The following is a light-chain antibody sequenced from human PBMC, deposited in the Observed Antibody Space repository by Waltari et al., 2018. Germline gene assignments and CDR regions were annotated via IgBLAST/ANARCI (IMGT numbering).Light chain of an antibody. J-gene: IGKJ5*01. Sequence: DIQMTQSPSTLSASVGDRVTNTCRASQYINSWLAWYQQKPGKAPKLLIYKASILESGVPSRFSGSESGTEFTLTISSLQPDDFATYYCQQYNTYPLTFGQGTRLEI. CDR1: QYINSW. V-gene: IGKV1-5*03. CDR2: KAS. CDR3: QQYNTYPLT.